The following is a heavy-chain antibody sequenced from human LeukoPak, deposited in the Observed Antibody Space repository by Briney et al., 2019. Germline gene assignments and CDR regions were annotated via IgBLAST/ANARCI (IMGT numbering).Heavy chain of an antibody. J-gene: IGHJ4*02. V-gene: IGHV3-74*01. CDR2: INNDGRST. Sequence: GGSLRLSCASSGFTFSFYWMHWVRQAPGKGLVWVSRINNDGRSTSYAGSVKGRFTISRDNAKNTVYLQMNSLGAEDTAVYYCARDNEYCTGGTCRLDYWGQGALVTVSS. CDR3: ARDNEYCTGGTCRLDY. CDR1: GFTFSFYW. D-gene: IGHD2-15*01.